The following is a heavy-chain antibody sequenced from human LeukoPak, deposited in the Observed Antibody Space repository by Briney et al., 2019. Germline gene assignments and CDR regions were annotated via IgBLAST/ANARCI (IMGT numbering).Heavy chain of an antibody. Sequence: ASVKVSCKASGYTFTGYYMHWVRQAPGQGLEWMGWINPNSGGTNYAQKFQGRVTMTRDTSISTAYMELSRLRSDDTAVYYCARVRYSSSWYGVDYWGQGTLVTVSS. CDR3: ARVRYSSSWYGVDY. D-gene: IGHD6-13*01. J-gene: IGHJ4*02. CDR2: INPNSGGT. V-gene: IGHV1-2*02. CDR1: GYTFTGYY.